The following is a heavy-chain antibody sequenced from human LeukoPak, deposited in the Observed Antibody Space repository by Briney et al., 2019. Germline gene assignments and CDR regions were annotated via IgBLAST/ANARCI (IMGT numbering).Heavy chain of an antibody. CDR3: ARATDYYYYMDV. J-gene: IGHJ6*03. CDR1: GGSISSGGYY. D-gene: IGHD4-17*01. Sequence: SQTLSLTCTVSGGSISSGGYYWSWIRQPPGKGLEWIGYIYHSGSTYYNPSLKSRVTISVDRSKNQFSLKLSSVTAADTAVYYCARATDYYYYMDVWGKGTTVTVSS. CDR2: IYHSGST. V-gene: IGHV4-30-2*01.